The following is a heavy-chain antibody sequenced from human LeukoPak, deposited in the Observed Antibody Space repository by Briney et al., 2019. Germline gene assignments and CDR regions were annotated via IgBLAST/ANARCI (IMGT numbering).Heavy chain of an antibody. D-gene: IGHD2-15*01. CDR3: ARGPYCSGGSCYSWGYYYYGMDV. J-gene: IGHJ6*02. V-gene: IGHV4-34*01. CDR1: GGSFSGYY. CDR2: INRSGST. Sequence: SETLSLTCAVYGGSFSGYYWSWIRQPPGKGLEWIGEINRSGSTNYNPSLKSRVTISVDTSKNQFSLKLSSVTAADTAVYYCARGPYCSGGSCYSWGYYYYGMDVWGQGTTVTVSS.